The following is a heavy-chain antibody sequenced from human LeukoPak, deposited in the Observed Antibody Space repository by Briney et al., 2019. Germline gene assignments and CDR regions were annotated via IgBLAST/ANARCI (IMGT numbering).Heavy chain of an antibody. CDR2: INPKSGGT. V-gene: IGHV1-2*02. Sequence: ASVKVSCKASGYTFTDYYMHWVRQAPGQGLEWMGWINPKSGGTKYAQNFQGRVTMTRDTSISTAYMDLSRLRSDDTAVYYCARGSALGGTRNPSEFWGQGNLVTVSS. J-gene: IGHJ4*02. CDR3: ARGSALGGTRNPSEF. CDR1: GYTFTDYY. D-gene: IGHD3-16*01.